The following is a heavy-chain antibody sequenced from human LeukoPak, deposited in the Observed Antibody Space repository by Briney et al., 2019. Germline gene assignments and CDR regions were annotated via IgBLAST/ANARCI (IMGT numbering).Heavy chain of an antibody. Sequence: SETLSLTCAVYGGSFSGYYWSWIRQPAGKGLEWIGRIYTSGSTNYNPSLKSRVTISVDTSKNQFSLKLSSVTAADTAVYYCARSSYDSSGHYYVSWFDPWGQGTLVTVSS. V-gene: IGHV4-59*10. J-gene: IGHJ5*02. CDR3: ARSSYDSSGHYYVSWFDP. D-gene: IGHD3-22*01. CDR2: IYTSGST. CDR1: GGSFSGYY.